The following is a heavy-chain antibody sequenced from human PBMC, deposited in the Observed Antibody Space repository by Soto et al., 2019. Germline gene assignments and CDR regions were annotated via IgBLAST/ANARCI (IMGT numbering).Heavy chain of an antibody. CDR3: ARTYDGSGPNSGGYAFDI. J-gene: IGHJ3*02. CDR2: IYYNGT. D-gene: IGHD3-22*01. V-gene: IGHV4-59*01. CDR1: GGSFSGYY. Sequence: SETLSLTCAVYGGSFSGYYWSWIRQPPGKGLERIAYIYYNGTSYNPSLKRQVPISLENSTNQFSLKLSSNTAADTAVNYCARTYDGSGPNSGGYAFDIWGQGTMVT.